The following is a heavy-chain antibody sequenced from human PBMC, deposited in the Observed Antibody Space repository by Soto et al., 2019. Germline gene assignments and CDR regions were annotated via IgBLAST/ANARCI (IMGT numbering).Heavy chain of an antibody. Sequence: QVQLVQSGAEVKKPGASVKVSCKASGYTFTGYYMHWVRQAPGQGLEWMGWINPNSGGTNYAQKFQGRVTMTRDTSISTAYMELSRLRSDDTAVYYCARDGVRGVTGTAFDIWGQGTMVTVSS. D-gene: IGHD3-10*01. CDR2: INPNSGGT. V-gene: IGHV1-2*02. CDR1: GYTFTGYY. CDR3: ARDGVRGVTGTAFDI. J-gene: IGHJ3*02.